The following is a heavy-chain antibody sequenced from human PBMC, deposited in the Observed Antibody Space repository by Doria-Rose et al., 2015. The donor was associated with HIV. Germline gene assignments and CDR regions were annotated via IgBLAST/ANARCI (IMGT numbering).Heavy chain of an antibody. CDR2: IYHSGTT. CDR1: GASVSRGAYY. V-gene: IGHV4-31*03. CDR3: ARDFGNCSTTSCSDALGY. Sequence: VQLVESGPGLVKPSQTLSLTCTVSGASVSRGAYYWNWIRQHPGKGLEWIGYIYHSGTTYYNPSLKGRLTISIDTSRNQFSLKLSSVTAADTAVYYCARDFGNCSTTSCSDALGYWGQGTLVTVSS. D-gene: IGHD2-2*01. J-gene: IGHJ4*02.